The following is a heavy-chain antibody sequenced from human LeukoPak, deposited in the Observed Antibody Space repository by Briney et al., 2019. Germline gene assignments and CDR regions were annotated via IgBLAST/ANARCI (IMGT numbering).Heavy chain of an antibody. D-gene: IGHD2-2*01. CDR1: GYTFTSYA. Sequence: ASVKVSCKASGYTFTSYAMHWVRQAPGQRLEWMGWINAGNGNTKYSQKFQGRVTITRDTSASTAYRELSSLRSEDTAVYYCARGERCSSTSCYAMSEYFQHCGQGTLVTVSS. V-gene: IGHV1-3*01. J-gene: IGHJ1*01. CDR3: ARGERCSSTSCYAMSEYFQH. CDR2: INAGNGNT.